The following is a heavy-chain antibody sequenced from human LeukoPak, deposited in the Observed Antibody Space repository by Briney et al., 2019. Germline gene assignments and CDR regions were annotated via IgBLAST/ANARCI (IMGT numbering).Heavy chain of an antibody. Sequence: ASVKVSCKASGYTFTSYYMHWVRQAPGQGLEWMGIINPSGGSTSYAQKFQGRVTMTRATSTSTVYMELSSLRSEDTAVYYCARGSRGYSGYDLFDYWGQGTLVTVSS. J-gene: IGHJ4*02. CDR3: ARGSRGYSGYDLFDY. CDR2: INPSGGST. CDR1: GYTFTSYY. V-gene: IGHV1-46*01. D-gene: IGHD5-12*01.